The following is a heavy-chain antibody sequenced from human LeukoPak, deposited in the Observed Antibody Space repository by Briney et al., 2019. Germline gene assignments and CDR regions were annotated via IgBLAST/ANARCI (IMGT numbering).Heavy chain of an antibody. Sequence: SGTLSLTCTVSGGSINSYYWSWIRQPPGKGLEWIAYIYYSGSTSYNPSLKSRVTITVDTSKNQFSLKLNSVTAADTAMYYCARLFHPALSGNYPFDYWGQGTLVTVSS. CDR3: ARLFHPALSGNYPFDY. CDR2: IYYSGST. D-gene: IGHD1-26*01. CDR1: GGSINSYY. J-gene: IGHJ4*02. V-gene: IGHV4-59*01.